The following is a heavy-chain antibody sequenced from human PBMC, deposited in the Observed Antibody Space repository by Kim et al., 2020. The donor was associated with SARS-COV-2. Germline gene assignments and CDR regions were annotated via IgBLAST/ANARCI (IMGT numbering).Heavy chain of an antibody. D-gene: IGHD4-17*01. Sequence: ACSVKGRFTISRDNSKNTLYLQMNSLRAEDTAVYYCARETTVVIPAFDYWGQGTLVTVSS. J-gene: IGHJ4*02. CDR3: ARETTVVIPAFDY. V-gene: IGHV3-30*01.